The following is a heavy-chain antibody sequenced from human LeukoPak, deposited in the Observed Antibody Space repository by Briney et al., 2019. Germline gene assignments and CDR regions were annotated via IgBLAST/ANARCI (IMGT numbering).Heavy chain of an antibody. CDR1: GYTFTSYG. V-gene: IGHV1-18*01. D-gene: IGHD2/OR15-2a*01. CDR3: ARDYCNNPTCHTREFDY. Sequence: GASAKVSSKASGYTFTSYGISWVRQAPGQGLEWMGWISGYNGNTIYAQKLQGRVSMTTDTSTSTAYMDLRSLRSDDTAVYYCARDYCNNPTCHTREFDYWGQGTLVTVSS. J-gene: IGHJ4*02. CDR2: ISGYNGNT.